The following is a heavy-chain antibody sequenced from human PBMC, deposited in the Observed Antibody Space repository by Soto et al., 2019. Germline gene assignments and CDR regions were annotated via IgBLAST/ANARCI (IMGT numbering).Heavy chain of an antibody. CDR3: AKGVLSFHYGMEV. V-gene: IGHV3-23*01. D-gene: IGHD3-10*01. CDR1: GFTFNTYP. CDR2: ISSTAGRTS. J-gene: IGHJ6*02. Sequence: AGSLRLSCATSGFTFNTYPMTWVRQAPGKGLEWVSSISSTAGRTSSYADSVKGRFAISRDFSDNTVYLQMNNLRVDDTAVYFCAKGVLSFHYGMEVWGQGTTVTSP.